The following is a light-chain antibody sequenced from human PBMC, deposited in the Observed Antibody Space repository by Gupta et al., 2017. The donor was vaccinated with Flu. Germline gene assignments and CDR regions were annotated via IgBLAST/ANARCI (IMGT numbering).Light chain of an antibody. Sequence: EVVFTQSPGNLSLSPGESATLACRASQSVNNNLLTWYQQKPGQAPRILIYGASSRANCIPDRFSGSGSGTDFTLTSSRLEPEDFAVYYCQQYGISVYTFRQGTKREIK. V-gene: IGKV3-20*01. CDR2: GAS. J-gene: IGKJ2*01. CDR1: QSVNNNL. CDR3: QQYGISVYT.